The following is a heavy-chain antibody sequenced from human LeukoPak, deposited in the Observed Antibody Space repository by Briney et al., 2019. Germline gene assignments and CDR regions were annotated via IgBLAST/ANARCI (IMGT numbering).Heavy chain of an antibody. CDR1: GGSIMVAAYS. CDR3: ARGYGDNSGAFDI. CDR2: IYYSGRT. J-gene: IGHJ3*02. V-gene: IGHV4-30-2*01. Sequence: PSETLSLTCTVSGGSIMVAAYSWSWIRPPPGKGLEWIGYIYYSGRTYYNPSLMSRVNISLDRSKNQFSLKLSSVTAADTAVYFCARGYGDNSGAFDIWGQGTLVTVSS. D-gene: IGHD4-23*01.